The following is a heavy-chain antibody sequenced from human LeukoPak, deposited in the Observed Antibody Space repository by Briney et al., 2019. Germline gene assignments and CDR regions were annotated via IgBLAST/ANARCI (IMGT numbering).Heavy chain of an antibody. Sequence: ETLSLTCAVYGGSFSGYYWSWIRQAPGKGLEWVSAISGSGGSTYYADSVKGRFTTSRDNSKNTLYLQMNSLRAEDTAVYYCAKDGGAEYSSGWYYFDYWGQGTLVTVSS. CDR1: GGSFSGYY. V-gene: IGHV3-23*01. D-gene: IGHD6-19*01. CDR3: AKDGGAEYSSGWYYFDY. J-gene: IGHJ4*02. CDR2: ISGSGGST.